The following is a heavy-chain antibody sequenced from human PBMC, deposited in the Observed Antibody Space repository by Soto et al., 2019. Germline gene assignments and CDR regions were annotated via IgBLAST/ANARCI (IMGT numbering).Heavy chain of an antibody. J-gene: IGHJ6*02. CDR3: AKDRDGAAAGPTKFYGTDV. CDR2: ISGSGDST. D-gene: IGHD6-13*01. CDR1: GFTFSSYA. Sequence: EVQLLESGGGLVQPGGSLRLSCAASGFTFSSYAMSWVRQARGKGLEWVSVISGSGDSTYYADSARGRFTISRDSSKNPLYLQMGSLIAEDAAVYYCAKDRDGAAAGPTKFYGTDVWGQGATVTGSS. V-gene: IGHV3-23*01.